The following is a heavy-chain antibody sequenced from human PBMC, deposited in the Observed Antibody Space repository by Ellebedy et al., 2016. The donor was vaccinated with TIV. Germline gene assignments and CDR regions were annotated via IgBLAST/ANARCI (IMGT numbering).Heavy chain of an antibody. CDR1: GFTFSDHY. Sequence: GESLKISCAASGFTFSDHYIDWVRQAPGKGLEWVGRTRDKANSYTTDYAASVKGRFTISRDVSKNSVYLQMNSLKTEDTAVYYCAREGYSSGPDFDYWGQGTLVIVSS. J-gene: IGHJ4*02. D-gene: IGHD3-22*01. CDR2: TRDKANSYTT. CDR3: AREGYSSGPDFDY. V-gene: IGHV3-72*01.